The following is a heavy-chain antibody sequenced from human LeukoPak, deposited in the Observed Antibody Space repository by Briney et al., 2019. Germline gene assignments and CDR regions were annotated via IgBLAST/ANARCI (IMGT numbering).Heavy chain of an antibody. CDR2: VYYSGSP. CDR3: ARVFDDYYDSSADPPLWFDP. V-gene: IGHV4-59*01. Sequence: PSETLSLTCTVSGGSISSYFWSWIRQPPGMGLEWIGYVYYSGSPNYNPSLMSRVTISVDTSKNQFSLRLRSVTAADTAVYYCARVFDDYYDSSADPPLWFDPWGQGTLVTVSS. CDR1: GGSISSYF. J-gene: IGHJ5*02. D-gene: IGHD3-22*01.